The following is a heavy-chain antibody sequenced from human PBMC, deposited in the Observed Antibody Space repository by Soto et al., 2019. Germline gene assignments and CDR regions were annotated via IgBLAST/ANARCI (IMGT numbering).Heavy chain of an antibody. CDR2: ISSSSSTV. CDR1: GFTFSSYS. D-gene: IGHD1-1*01. V-gene: IGHV3-48*02. Sequence: EVQLVESGGGLVQPGGSLRLSCAASGFTFSSYSMNWVRQAPGKGLEWVSYISSSSSTVYYADSVKGGFTISRDNAKNCLYLPMSSLRDDYTAVDYCARGTWDQSVDYWGQGTLVTVSS. J-gene: IGHJ4*02. CDR3: ARGTWDQSVDY.